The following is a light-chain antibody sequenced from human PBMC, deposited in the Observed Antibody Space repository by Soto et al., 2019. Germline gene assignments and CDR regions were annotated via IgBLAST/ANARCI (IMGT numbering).Light chain of an antibody. CDR2: DVS. V-gene: IGLV2-14*03. CDR3: ASYTTSSTYV. Sequence: QSVLTQPASVSGSPGQSIAISCTGTSSDVGGFNYVSWYQQHPGKAPKFMIYDVSSRPSGVSDRFSGSKSGNTASLTISGLQAEDEADYYCASYTTSSTYVFGTRTKLTVL. J-gene: IGLJ1*01. CDR1: SSDVGGFNY.